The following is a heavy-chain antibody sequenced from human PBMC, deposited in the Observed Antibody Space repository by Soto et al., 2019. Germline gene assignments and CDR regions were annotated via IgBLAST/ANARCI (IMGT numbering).Heavy chain of an antibody. D-gene: IGHD6-13*01. J-gene: IGHJ6*02. CDR3: ARASYSSWYNYYYYGMDV. Sequence: GGSLRLSCAASGFTFSSYGMQWVRQAPGKGLVWVAVIWYDGSNKYYADSVKGRFTISRDNSKNTLYLQMNSLRAEDTAVYYCARASYSSWYNYYYYGMDVWGQGTTVTVSS. CDR1: GFTFSSYG. V-gene: IGHV3-33*01. CDR2: IWYDGSNK.